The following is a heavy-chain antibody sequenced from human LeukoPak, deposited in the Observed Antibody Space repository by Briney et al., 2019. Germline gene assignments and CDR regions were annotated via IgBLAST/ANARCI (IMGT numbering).Heavy chain of an antibody. CDR3: ARSYDILTGYLNWFDP. V-gene: IGHV5-51*01. J-gene: IGHJ5*02. D-gene: IGHD3-9*01. Sequence: GESLKISCKGSGYSFTSYWIGWVRQMPGKGLEWMGIIYPGDSDTRYSPSFQGQVTISADKSISTAYLQWSSLKASDTAMYYCARSYDILTGYLNWFDPCGQGTLVTVSS. CDR1: GYSFTSYW. CDR2: IYPGDSDT.